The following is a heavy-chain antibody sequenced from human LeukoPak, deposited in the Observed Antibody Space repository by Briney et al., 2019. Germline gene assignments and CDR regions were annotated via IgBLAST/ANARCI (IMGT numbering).Heavy chain of an antibody. CDR1: GDSVSSNSAA. V-gene: IGHV6-1*01. Sequence: SQTLSLTCAISGDSVSSNSAAWNWIRQSPSRGLEWLGRTYYRSKWYNDYAVSVKSRITINPDTSKNQFSLQLNSVTPEDTAVYYCVRPSYDILTGYSPFDPWGQGTLVTVSS. J-gene: IGHJ5*02. CDR2: TYYRSKWYN. D-gene: IGHD3-9*01. CDR3: VRPSYDILTGYSPFDP.